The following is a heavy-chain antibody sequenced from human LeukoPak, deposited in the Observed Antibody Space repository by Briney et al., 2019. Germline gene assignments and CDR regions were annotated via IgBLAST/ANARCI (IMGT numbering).Heavy chain of an antibody. CDR3: VRDGGVSGYDLLDY. J-gene: IGHJ4*02. CDR2: INQDGSKE. Sequence: GGSLRLSCTASGFIFSDYWMTWVRQAPGKGLEWVAQINQDGSKEYYIDSVKARFSISRDNARNSLSLQMNSLRAEDTAVYYCVRDGGVSGYDLLDYWGQGTLVPVSS. D-gene: IGHD5-12*01. CDR1: GFIFSDYW. V-gene: IGHV3-7*01.